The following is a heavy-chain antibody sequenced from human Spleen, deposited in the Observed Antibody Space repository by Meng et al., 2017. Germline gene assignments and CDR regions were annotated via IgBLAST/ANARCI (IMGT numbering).Heavy chain of an antibody. D-gene: IGHD6-19*01. J-gene: IGHJ5*02. CDR2: ISHTGFT. CDR1: GGSISTISYY. CDR3: VRSSGWVRTGFDP. Sequence: HPQRQGSSPGLVKPPEAPSLTSSVSGGSISTISYYWGWIRQPPEKGLEWMGGISHTGFTYSTPSLKSRITVSMDTSKYQCSLRLASVTATDAAVYYCVRSSGWVRTGFDPWGQGTLVTVSS. V-gene: IGHV4-39*01.